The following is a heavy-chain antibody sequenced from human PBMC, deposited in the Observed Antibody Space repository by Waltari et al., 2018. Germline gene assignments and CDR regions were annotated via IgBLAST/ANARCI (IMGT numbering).Heavy chain of an antibody. D-gene: IGHD4-17*01. Sequence: QVQLQESGPGLVKPSETLSLTCTVSGGSISSPYWSWIRQPPGKGLEWIGYIYYSGSTNYNPSLKSRVTISVDTSKNQFSLKLSSVTAADTAVYYCARGYGDYHYWGQGTLVTVSS. CDR1: GGSISSPY. CDR2: IYYSGST. CDR3: ARGYGDYHY. V-gene: IGHV4-59*11. J-gene: IGHJ4*02.